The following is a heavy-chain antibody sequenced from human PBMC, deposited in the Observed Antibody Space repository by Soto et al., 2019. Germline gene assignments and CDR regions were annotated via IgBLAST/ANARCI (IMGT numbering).Heavy chain of an antibody. CDR1: GYIFTTYG. V-gene: IGHV1-18*01. D-gene: IGHD3-22*01. CDR2: ISANNGNT. J-gene: IGHJ3*02. Sequence: GASVKVSCKASGYIFTTYGISWVRQAPGQGLEWMGWISANNGNTYYAQKFQGRVTMNTDTPTRTIYMELRSLRSDDTAVYYCARDLQFYSDSSGYRDVFDIWGQGTKVT. CDR3: ARDLQFYSDSSGYRDVFDI.